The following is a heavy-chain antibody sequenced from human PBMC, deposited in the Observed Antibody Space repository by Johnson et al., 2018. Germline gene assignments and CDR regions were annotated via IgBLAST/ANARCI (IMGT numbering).Heavy chain of an antibody. V-gene: IGHV1-8*01. CDR2: MNPNSGTT. J-gene: IGHJ3*02. CDR1: GYSFTSYD. D-gene: IGHD2-2*01. Sequence: VQLVESGAEVKKPGASVKVSCKASGYSFTSYDINWVRQATGQGLEWMGWMNPNSGTTDYAQKFQGRVTMTRNTSIGQAYLELSNLRSEDTAVYYCARGAKYQLVCDCFDIWGPGTMVTVSS. CDR3: ARGAKYQLVCDCFDI.